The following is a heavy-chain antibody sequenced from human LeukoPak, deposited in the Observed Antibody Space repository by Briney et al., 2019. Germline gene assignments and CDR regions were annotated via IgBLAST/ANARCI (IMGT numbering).Heavy chain of an antibody. CDR2: ITSSGAAT. V-gene: IGHV3-23*01. D-gene: IGHD3-22*01. CDR3: AKDRPNYYGSNGHYYKLDGDC. Sequence: PGGSLRLSCAASGFTFSSYAMSWVRQAPGKGLGWVSSITSSGAATYYADSVKGRFTISRDNSDNTLYLQMNSLRAEDTAVYYCAKDRPNYYGSNGHYYKLDGDCWGQGTLVTVSS. J-gene: IGHJ4*02. CDR1: GFTFSSYA.